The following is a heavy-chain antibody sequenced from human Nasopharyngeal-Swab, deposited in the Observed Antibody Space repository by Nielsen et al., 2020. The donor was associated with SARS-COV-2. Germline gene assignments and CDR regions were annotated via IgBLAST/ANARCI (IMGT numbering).Heavy chain of an antibody. D-gene: IGHD4-17*01. Sequence: GESLKISCVASGFAFSDSYMSWIRQAPEKGLEWLSYISGGSSDSNYADSVKGRFTISRDNAKSSLYLQMNSLRDEDTAVYYCVRARRFYGDYNTEAVSWGQGTLVTVSS. V-gene: IGHV3-11*06. CDR3: VRARRFYGDYNTEAVS. J-gene: IGHJ5*02. CDR2: ISGGSSDS. CDR1: GFAFSDSY.